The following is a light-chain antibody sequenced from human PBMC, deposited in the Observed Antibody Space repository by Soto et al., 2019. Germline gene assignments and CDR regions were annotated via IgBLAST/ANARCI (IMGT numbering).Light chain of an antibody. V-gene: IGKV1-5*01. CDR1: ESINGW. CDR3: QQYSSYPLT. J-gene: IGKJ4*01. CDR2: DAS. Sequence: DIQMTQSPSTLSVSVGDRVTITCRASESINGWLAWYQQKPGKAPKILIYDASKLERGVPSRLSGSGSGAEFTLTISSXQPDDLATYYCQQYSSYPLTFGGGTKVDIK.